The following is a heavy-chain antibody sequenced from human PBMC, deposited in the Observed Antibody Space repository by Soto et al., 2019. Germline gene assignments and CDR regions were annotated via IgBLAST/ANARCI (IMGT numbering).Heavy chain of an antibody. D-gene: IGHD6-13*01. CDR2: ISSSSSYT. V-gene: IGHV3-11*06. Sequence: GGSLRLSCAASGFTFSDYYMSWIRQAPGKGLEWVSYISSSSSYTNYADSVKGRFTISRDNAKNSLYLQMNSLRAEDTAVYYCARDYDSSSWYYYYYGMDVWGQGTTVTVSS. J-gene: IGHJ6*02. CDR3: ARDYDSSSWYYYYYGMDV. CDR1: GFTFSDYY.